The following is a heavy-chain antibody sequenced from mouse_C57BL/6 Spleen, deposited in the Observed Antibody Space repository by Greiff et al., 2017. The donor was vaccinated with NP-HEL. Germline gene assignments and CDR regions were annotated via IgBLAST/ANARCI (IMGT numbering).Heavy chain of an antibody. V-gene: IGHV1-53*01. J-gene: IGHJ3*01. CDR3: ARPIYYDYDEFAY. CDR1: GYTFTSYW. D-gene: IGHD2-4*01. CDR2: INPSNGGT. Sequence: VQLQQPGTELVKPGASVKLSCKASGYTFTSYWMHWVKQRPGQGLEWIGNINPSNGGTNYNEKFKSKATLTVDKSSSTAYMQLSSLTSEDSAVYYCARPIYYDYDEFAYWGQGTLVTVSA.